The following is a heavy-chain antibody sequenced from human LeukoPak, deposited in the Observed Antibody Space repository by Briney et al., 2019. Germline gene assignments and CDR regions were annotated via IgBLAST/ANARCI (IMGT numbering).Heavy chain of an antibody. J-gene: IGHJ4*02. CDR3: ATAPTTASPYYIYY. V-gene: IGHV4-34*01. D-gene: IGHD5-12*01. CDR2: INHSGST. Sequence: SETLSLTCAVYGGSFSGYYWSWIRQPPGKGLEWIGEINHSGSTNYNPSLKSRVTISVDTSKNQFSLKLSSVTAADTAVYYCATAPTTASPYYIYYWGEGTLVTVSP. CDR1: GGSFSGYY.